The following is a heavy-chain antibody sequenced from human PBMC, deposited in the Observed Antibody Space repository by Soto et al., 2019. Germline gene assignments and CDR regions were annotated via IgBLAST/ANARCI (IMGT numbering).Heavy chain of an antibody. Sequence: GESLKISCKGSGYSFTSYWIGWVRQMPGKGLEWMGIIYPGDSDTRYSPSFQGQVTISADKSISTAYLQMNSLRAEDTAVYYCAKDTYYYDSSGYYVFDYWGQGTLVTVSS. V-gene: IGHV5-51*01. J-gene: IGHJ4*02. CDR3: AKDTYYYDSSGYYVFDY. D-gene: IGHD3-22*01. CDR2: IYPGDSDT. CDR1: GYSFTSYW.